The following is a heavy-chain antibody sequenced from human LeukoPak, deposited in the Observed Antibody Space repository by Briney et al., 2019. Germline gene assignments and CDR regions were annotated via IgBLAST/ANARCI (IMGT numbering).Heavy chain of an antibody. V-gene: IGHV4-59*01. Sequence: KPSETLSLTCTVSGGSISSYYWSWIRQPPGKGLEWIGYTYYSGSTNYNPSLKSRVTISVDTSKNQFSLKLSSVTAADTAVYYCARGCSSTSCYGSGSYNPYDYWGQGTLVTVSS. J-gene: IGHJ4*02. CDR2: TYYSGST. D-gene: IGHD2-2*01. CDR3: ARGCSSTSCYGSGSYNPYDY. CDR1: GGSISSYY.